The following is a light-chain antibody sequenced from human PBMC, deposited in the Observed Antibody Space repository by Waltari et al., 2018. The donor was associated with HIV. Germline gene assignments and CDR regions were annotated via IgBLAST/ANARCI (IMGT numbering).Light chain of an antibody. Sequence: EIVMTQSPDSLAVSLGERATINCKSSQSVLYSSNNKNYLAWYQQKPGHAPKLLISWASTRESGVPDRFGGSGSATDFTLTISSLQAEDVAVYYCQQYYATPTFGQGTKVEIK. V-gene: IGKV4-1*01. CDR1: QSVLYSSNNKNY. CDR2: WAS. CDR3: QQYYATPT. J-gene: IGKJ1*01.